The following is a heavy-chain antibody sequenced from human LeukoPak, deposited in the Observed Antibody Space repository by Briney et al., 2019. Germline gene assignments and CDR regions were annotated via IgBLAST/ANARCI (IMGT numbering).Heavy chain of an antibody. V-gene: IGHV3-64*01. CDR1: GFPFSSYA. CDR2: ISSSGDST. J-gene: IGHJ4*02. D-gene: IGHD4-23*01. Sequence: GGSLRLSCAASGFPFSSYAMLWVPQAPGKGLEYVSAISSSGDSTYYANSVRGRFTISRDNSKNTLYLQMGSLRAEDTAVYYCASSYGSNKNPFEYWGQGTLVTVSS. CDR3: ASSYGSNKNPFEY.